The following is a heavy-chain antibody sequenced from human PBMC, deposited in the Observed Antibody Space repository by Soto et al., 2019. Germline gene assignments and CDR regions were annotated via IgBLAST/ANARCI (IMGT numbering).Heavy chain of an antibody. D-gene: IGHD6-13*01. Sequence: GASVKVSCKASGYTFTGYYMHWVRQAPGQGLEWMGWINPNSGGTNYAQKFQGWVTMTRDTSISTAYMELSRLRSDDTAVYYCARDEIAAAGNGPGDYWGQGTLVTVS. J-gene: IGHJ4*02. CDR2: INPNSGGT. CDR3: ARDEIAAAGNGPGDY. CDR1: GYTFTGYY. V-gene: IGHV1-2*04.